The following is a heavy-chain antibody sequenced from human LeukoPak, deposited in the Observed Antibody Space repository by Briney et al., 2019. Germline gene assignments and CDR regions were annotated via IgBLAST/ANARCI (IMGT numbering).Heavy chain of an antibody. Sequence: SQTLSLTCTVSGGSISSGGYYWSWIRQHPGKGLEWIGYIYYSGSTYYNPSLKSRVTISVDTSKNQFSLKLSSVTAADTAVYYCARGGDSGSYVFDHWGQGTLVTVSS. CDR1: GGSISSGGYY. J-gene: IGHJ4*02. CDR3: ARGGDSGSYVFDH. CDR2: IYYSGST. D-gene: IGHD1-26*01. V-gene: IGHV4-31*03.